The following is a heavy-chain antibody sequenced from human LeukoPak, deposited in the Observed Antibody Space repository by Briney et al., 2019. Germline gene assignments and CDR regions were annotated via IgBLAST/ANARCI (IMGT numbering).Heavy chain of an antibody. CDR3: ARQLVVPAAILDYNYYYMDV. J-gene: IGHJ6*03. V-gene: IGHV4-4*09. CDR1: GGSISSYY. Sequence: SETLFLTCTVSGGSISSYYWSWIRQPPGKGLEWIGYIYTSGSTNYNPSLMSRVTISVDTSKNQFSLKLSSVTAADTAVYYCARQLVVPAAILDYNYYYMDVWGKGTTVTVSS. CDR2: IYTSGST. D-gene: IGHD2-2*02.